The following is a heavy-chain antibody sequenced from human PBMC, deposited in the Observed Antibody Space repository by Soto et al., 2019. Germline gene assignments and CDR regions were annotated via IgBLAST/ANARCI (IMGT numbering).Heavy chain of an antibody. V-gene: IGHV1-69*13. CDR3: AGAPHPVGATFAPPPP. D-gene: IGHD1-26*01. J-gene: IGHJ5*02. CDR1: GGTFSSYA. CDR2: AIPIFGTA. Sequence: SVKVSCKASGGTFSSYAISWVRQAPGQGLEWMGGAIPIFGTANYAQKFQGRVTVTADESTSTAYMELSSLRSEDTAVYYCAGAPHPVGATFAPPPPWGQGTLVTVS.